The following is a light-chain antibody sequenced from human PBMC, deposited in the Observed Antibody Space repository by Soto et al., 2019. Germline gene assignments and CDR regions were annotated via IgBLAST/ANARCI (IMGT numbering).Light chain of an antibody. CDR1: QSVKSSY. CDR3: QQYGSSLYT. V-gene: IGKV3-20*01. J-gene: IGKJ2*01. Sequence: EIVLTQSPGTLSLSPGKRATLSCRASQSVKSSYLAWYQQKPGQAPRLLIYGASSRATGIPDRFSGSGSGTDFTLTISRLEPEDFAVYYCQQYGSSLYTFGQGTKLEIK. CDR2: GAS.